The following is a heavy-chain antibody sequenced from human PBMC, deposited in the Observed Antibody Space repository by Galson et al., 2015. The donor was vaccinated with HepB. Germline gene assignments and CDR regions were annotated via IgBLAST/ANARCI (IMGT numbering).Heavy chain of an antibody. CDR1: GYTFTSYY. CDR3: ARDYCSGGSCFDY. Sequence: SVKVSCKASGYTFTSYYMHWVRQAPGQGLEWTGIINPSGGSTSYAQKFQGRVTMTRDTSTSTVYMELSSLRSEDTAVYYCARDYCSGGSCFDYWGQGTLVTVSS. D-gene: IGHD2-15*01. CDR2: INPSGGST. V-gene: IGHV1-46*01. J-gene: IGHJ4*02.